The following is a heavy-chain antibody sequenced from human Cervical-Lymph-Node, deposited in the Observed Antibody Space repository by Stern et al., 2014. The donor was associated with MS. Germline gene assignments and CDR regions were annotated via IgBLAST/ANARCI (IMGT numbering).Heavy chain of an antibody. CDR2: ISRGGSYI. J-gene: IGHJ4*02. V-gene: IGHV3-21*02. CDR1: GFTFSSYS. Sequence: EVQLVESGGGLVKPGGSLRLSCAASGFTFSSYSINWVRQAPGNGLEWVASISRGGSYIYYADSLQGRFTISRDTSKNSLYLPLNSLRAEDTDVYYCARGRGGNYRYYFDYWGQGTLVTVSS. CDR3: ARGRGGNYRYYFDY. D-gene: IGHD4-23*01.